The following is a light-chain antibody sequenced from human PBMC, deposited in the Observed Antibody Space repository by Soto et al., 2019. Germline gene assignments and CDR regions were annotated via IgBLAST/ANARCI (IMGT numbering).Light chain of an antibody. Sequence: QSVLTQPPSVSGAPGQRVTISCTGSSSNIGADYDVHWYQQLPGTAPKLLIYGNSNRPSGVPDRFSGSKSGTSASLAITGLQAEDGADYYCQSYASSLSGSVFGGGTKLTVL. V-gene: IGLV1-40*01. CDR1: SSNIGADYD. J-gene: IGLJ2*01. CDR2: GNS. CDR3: QSYASSLSGSV.